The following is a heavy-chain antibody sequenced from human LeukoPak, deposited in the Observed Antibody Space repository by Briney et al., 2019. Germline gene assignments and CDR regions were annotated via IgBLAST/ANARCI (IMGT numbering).Heavy chain of an antibody. V-gene: IGHV3-21*01. CDR1: GFTFGKYW. D-gene: IGHD1-26*01. J-gene: IGHJ4*02. Sequence: GGSLRLSCVASGFTFGKYWMSWVRQAPGKGLEWVSSISSSSSYIYYADSVKGRFTISRDNSKNTLYLQMNSLRAEDTAVYYCARDGLYSGSYGDYWGQGTLVTVSS. CDR3: ARDGLYSGSYGDY. CDR2: ISSSSSYI.